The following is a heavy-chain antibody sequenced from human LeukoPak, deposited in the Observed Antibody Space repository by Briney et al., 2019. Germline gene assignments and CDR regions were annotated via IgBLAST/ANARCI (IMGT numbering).Heavy chain of an antibody. Sequence: GASVKVSCKASGYTFTSYDVSWVRQAPGQGLEWMGWISAYNGNTNYAQKFQGRVTMTTDTSTSTAYMELRSLRSDDTAVYYCARVGRDSSSWLFDYWGQGTLVTVSS. V-gene: IGHV1-18*01. CDR1: GYTFTSYD. CDR3: ARVGRDSSSWLFDY. D-gene: IGHD6-13*01. J-gene: IGHJ4*02. CDR2: ISAYNGNT.